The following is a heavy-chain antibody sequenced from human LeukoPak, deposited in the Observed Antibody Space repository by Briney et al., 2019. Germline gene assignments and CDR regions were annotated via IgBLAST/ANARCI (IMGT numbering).Heavy chain of an antibody. CDR3: AKDLTIFGVVRPGPLDY. Sequence: GGSLRLSCAASGFTFSSYAMSWVRQAPGKGLEWVSAISGSGGSTYYADSVKGRFTISRDNAKNSLYLQMDSLRAEDTALYYCAKDLTIFGVVRPGPLDYWGQGTLVTVSS. D-gene: IGHD3-3*01. CDR2: ISGSGGST. V-gene: IGHV3-23*01. J-gene: IGHJ4*02. CDR1: GFTFSSYA.